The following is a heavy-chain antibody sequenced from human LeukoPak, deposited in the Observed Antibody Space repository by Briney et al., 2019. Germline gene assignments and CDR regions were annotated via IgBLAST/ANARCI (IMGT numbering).Heavy chain of an antibody. D-gene: IGHD4-17*01. CDR2: TNHSGST. V-gene: IGHV4-34*01. CDR1: GGSFSGYY. Sequence: SETLSLTCAVYGGSFSGYYWSWIRQPPGKGLEWIGETNHSGSTNYNPSLKSRVTISVDTSKNQFSLKLSSVTAADTAVYYCARDADYGDYISNWGQGTLVTVSS. J-gene: IGHJ4*02. CDR3: ARDADYGDYISN.